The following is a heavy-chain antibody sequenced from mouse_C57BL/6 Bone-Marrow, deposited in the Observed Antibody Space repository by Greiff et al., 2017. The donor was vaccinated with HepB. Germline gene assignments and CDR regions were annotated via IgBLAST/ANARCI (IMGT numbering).Heavy chain of an antibody. J-gene: IGHJ4*01. CDR1: GYTFTSYW. CDR2: IYPGSGST. V-gene: IGHV1-55*01. CDR3: ARECLWYYAMDY. Sequence: QVQLQQPGAELVKPGASVKMSCKASGYTFTSYWITWVKQRPGQGLEWIGDIYPGSGSTNYNEKFKSKATLTVDTSSSTAYMQLRSLTSEDSAVYYCARECLWYYAMDYWGQGTSVTVSS. D-gene: IGHD6-5*01.